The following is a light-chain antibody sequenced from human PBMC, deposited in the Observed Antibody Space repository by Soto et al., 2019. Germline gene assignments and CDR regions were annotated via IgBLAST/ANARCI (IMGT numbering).Light chain of an antibody. Sequence: IQLTQSPSSLSASVGDRVTITCRASQGISSYLNWYRQKPGKVPKLLIYSASNLQSGVPSRFRGSGSGTDFTFTISRLQPEDIATYYCQQYENLPTFGQGTRLEIK. CDR2: SAS. J-gene: IGKJ5*01. CDR1: QGISSY. CDR3: QQYENLPT. V-gene: IGKV1-33*01.